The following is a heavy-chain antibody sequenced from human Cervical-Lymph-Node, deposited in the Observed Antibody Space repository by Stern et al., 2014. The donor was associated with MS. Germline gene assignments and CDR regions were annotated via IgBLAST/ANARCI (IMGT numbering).Heavy chain of an antibody. CDR2: VWYDGNDK. CDR3: ARGRYSSGWYLHAY. CDR1: GFLFSNYA. J-gene: IGHJ4*02. V-gene: IGHV3-33*01. Sequence: QVQLVQSGGGVVQPGRSVRLSCTASGFLFSNYAMHWVRQAPGTGLEWGAVVWYDGNDKFYVDSVKGRFTISRDNSKNTLYLQMNSLRTEDTAVYYCARGRYSSGWYLHAYWGQGTLVTVSS. D-gene: IGHD6-19*01.